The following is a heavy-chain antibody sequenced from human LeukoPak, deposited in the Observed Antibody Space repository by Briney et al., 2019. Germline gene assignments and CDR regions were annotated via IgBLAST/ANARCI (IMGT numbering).Heavy chain of an antibody. D-gene: IGHD3-3*01. CDR3: AKPDDFWSGYYSFDY. Sequence: GGSLRLSCAASGFTFSSYAMSWVRQAPGKGLEWVSAISGSGGSTYYADSVKGRFTISRDNSKNTLYLQMNSLRAEDTAVYYCAKPDDFWSGYYSFDYWGQGTLVTVSS. CDR2: ISGSGGST. V-gene: IGHV3-23*01. J-gene: IGHJ4*02. CDR1: GFTFSSYA.